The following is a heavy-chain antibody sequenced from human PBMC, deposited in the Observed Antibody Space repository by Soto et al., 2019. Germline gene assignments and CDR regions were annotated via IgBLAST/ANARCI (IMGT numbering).Heavy chain of an antibody. J-gene: IGHJ3*02. CDR1: GFTFSSFE. D-gene: IGHD6-19*01. CDR2: ISDSGTTI. Sequence: EVQLVESGGGSVQPGGSLRLSCAASGFTFSSFEMNWVRQAPGKGLEWISYISDSGTTIYYADSVKGRFTISSNNAKNSRYLQMISLRAEATAVYYCASLSHPIAVADIETSDIWGQGTMVTVSS. CDR3: ASLSHPIAVADIETSDI. V-gene: IGHV3-48*03.